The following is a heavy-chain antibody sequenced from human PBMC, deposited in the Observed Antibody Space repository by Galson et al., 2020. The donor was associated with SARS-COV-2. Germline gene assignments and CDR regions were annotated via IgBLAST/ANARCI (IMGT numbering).Heavy chain of an antibody. Sequence: ETSETLSLTCTVSGGSISSGGYYWNWIRQHPGKGLEWVGYIYYSGSTYYTFYNPSLKSRVTISMDTSKNQFSLDLSSVTAADTAVYYCVRDVVRGFNPREAFFESWGQGTLVTVSS. CDR2: IYYSGST. J-gene: IGHJ4*02. V-gene: IGHV4-31*03. CDR3: VRDVVRGFNPREAFFES. D-gene: IGHD3-10*01. CDR1: GGSISSGGYY.